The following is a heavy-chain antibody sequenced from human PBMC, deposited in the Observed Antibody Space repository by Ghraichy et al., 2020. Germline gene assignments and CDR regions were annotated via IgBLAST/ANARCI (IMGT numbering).Heavy chain of an antibody. CDR1: GFTFSSYA. D-gene: IGHD3-16*02. CDR2: ISGSGGST. Sequence: GGSLRLSCAASGFTFSSYAMSWVRQAPGKGLEWVSAISGSGGSTYYADSVKGRFTISRDNSKNTLYLQMNSLRAEDTAVYYCAKGHRIPTYYDYVWGSYRYSASQPIDYWGQGTLVTVSS. CDR3: AKGHRIPTYYDYVWGSYRYSASQPIDY. V-gene: IGHV3-23*01. J-gene: IGHJ4*02.